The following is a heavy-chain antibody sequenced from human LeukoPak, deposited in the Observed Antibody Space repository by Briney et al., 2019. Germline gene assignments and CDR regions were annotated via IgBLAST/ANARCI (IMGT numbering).Heavy chain of an antibody. CDR2: VDGDDGGT. J-gene: IGHJ4*02. Sequence: GGSLRLSCAVSGLSISSHAMTWVRQAPGKGLEWVSTVDGDDGGTYYADSVKGRFTISRDNSKNTLYLQMNSLRAEDTAVYYCAKRDDYWGQGTLVTVSS. CDR1: GLSISSHA. V-gene: IGHV3-23*01. CDR3: AKRDDY.